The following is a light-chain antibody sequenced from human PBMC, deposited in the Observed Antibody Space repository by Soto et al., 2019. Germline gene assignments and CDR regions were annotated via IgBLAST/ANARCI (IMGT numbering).Light chain of an antibody. CDR3: QQYYSTPPT. V-gene: IGKV4-1*01. CDR1: QSVLYSSNNKNY. Sequence: DSVMTQSPDSLAVSLGERATMNCKSSQSVLYSSNNKNYLAWYQQKPGQPPKLLIYWTSTRESGVPDRFSGSGSGTDFTLAISSLQAEDVAVYYCQQYYSTPPTFGGGTKVDIK. CDR2: WTS. J-gene: IGKJ4*01.